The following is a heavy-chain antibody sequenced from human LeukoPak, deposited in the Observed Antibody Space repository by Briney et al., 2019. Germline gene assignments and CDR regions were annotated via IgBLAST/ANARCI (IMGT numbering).Heavy chain of an antibody. D-gene: IGHD3-10*01. V-gene: IGHV3-48*01. Sequence: GGSLRLSCAASGFTFSTYAMNWVRQAPGKGLEWVSYISTGSSTIYYADSVKGRFTISRDNSKNTLYLQMNSLRAEDTAVYYCAKDFAPPHMVRGVLFDYWGQGTLVTVSS. CDR1: GFTFSTYA. CDR3: AKDFAPPHMVRGVLFDY. CDR2: ISTGSSTI. J-gene: IGHJ4*02.